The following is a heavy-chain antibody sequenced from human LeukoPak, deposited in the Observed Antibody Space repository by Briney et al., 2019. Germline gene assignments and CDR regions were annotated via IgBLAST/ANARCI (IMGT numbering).Heavy chain of an antibody. V-gene: IGHV3-7*01. CDR3: AKLITVQGKRDSG. CDR1: GFTFSNSW. CDR2: IKQDGSEI. D-gene: IGHD6-19*01. Sequence: GGSLRLSCAASGFTFSNSWMTWVRQAPGKGLEWVAHIKQDGSEIYYVDSVKGRFTISRDNSKNTLYLQMNSLRVEDTAVYYCAKLITVQGKRDSGGGQGTLVIVSS. J-gene: IGHJ4*02.